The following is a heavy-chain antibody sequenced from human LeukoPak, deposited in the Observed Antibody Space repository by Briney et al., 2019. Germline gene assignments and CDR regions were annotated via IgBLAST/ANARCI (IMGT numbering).Heavy chain of an antibody. D-gene: IGHD3-22*01. Sequence: GGSLRLSCAASGFSVSSYYMSWDRQAPGKELEWVANIKQDGSEKYYVDSVKGRFTISRDNAKNSLYLQMNSLRAEDTAVYYCARGMDSSGPFDYWGQGTLVTVSS. CDR3: ARGMDSSGPFDY. CDR1: GFSVSSYY. V-gene: IGHV3-7*01. J-gene: IGHJ4*02. CDR2: IKQDGSEK.